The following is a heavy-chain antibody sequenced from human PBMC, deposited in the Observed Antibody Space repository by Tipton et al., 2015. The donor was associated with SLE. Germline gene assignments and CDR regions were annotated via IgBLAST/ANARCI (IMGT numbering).Heavy chain of an antibody. V-gene: IGHV4-39*07. D-gene: IGHD5-24*01. CDR3: AREGRHGYSYGAFDY. CDR2: IYYSGST. CDR1: GGSISSINYF. Sequence: TLSLTCTVSGGSISSINYFWGWIRQPPGKGLEWIGTIYYSGSTYYNLSLKSRVTISVDTSKNQFSLNLTSVAAADTAVYYCAREGRHGYSYGAFDYWGQGTLVTVSS. J-gene: IGHJ4*02.